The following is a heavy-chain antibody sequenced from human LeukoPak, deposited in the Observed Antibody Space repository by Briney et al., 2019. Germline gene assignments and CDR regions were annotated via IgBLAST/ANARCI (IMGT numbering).Heavy chain of an antibody. CDR3: ARDLAGPAYDFWSGYPKNWFDP. V-gene: IGHV4-39*07. CDR1: GGSISSSSYY. CDR2: IYYSGST. D-gene: IGHD3-3*01. Sequence: SETLSLTCTVSGGSISSSSYYWGWIRQPPGKGLEWIGSIYYSGSTYYNPSLQSRVTISIDTSKNQFSLKLSSVTAADTAVYYCARDLAGPAYDFWSGYPKNWFDPWGQGTLVTVSS. J-gene: IGHJ5*02.